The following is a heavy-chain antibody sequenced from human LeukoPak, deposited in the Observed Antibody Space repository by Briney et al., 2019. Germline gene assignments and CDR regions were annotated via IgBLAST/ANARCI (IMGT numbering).Heavy chain of an antibody. Sequence: SVKVSCKASGGTFSSYAISWVRQAPGQGLEWMGGIIPIFGTANYAQKFQGRVTITADKSTSTAYMELSSLRSEDTAVYYCARGYSYSYYFDYWGQGTLVTVSS. CDR1: GGTFSSYA. D-gene: IGHD5-18*01. CDR3: ARGYSYSYYFDY. V-gene: IGHV1-69*06. J-gene: IGHJ4*02. CDR2: IIPIFGTA.